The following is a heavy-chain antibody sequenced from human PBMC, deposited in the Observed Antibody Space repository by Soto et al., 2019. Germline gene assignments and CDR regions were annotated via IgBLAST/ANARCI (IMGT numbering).Heavy chain of an antibody. CDR1: GGSISSSSYY. J-gene: IGHJ4*02. D-gene: IGHD3-3*02. CDR2: IYYSGST. V-gene: IGHV4-39*01. CDR3: ARGIFGVVIISSEFDY. Sequence: QLQLQESGPGLVKPSETLSLTCTVSGGSISSSSYYWGWIRQPPGKGLEWIGSIYYSGSTYYNPSISSRVTISVDTSKNQFSLKLSSVTAADAAVYYCARGIFGVVIISSEFDYWGQGTLVTVSS.